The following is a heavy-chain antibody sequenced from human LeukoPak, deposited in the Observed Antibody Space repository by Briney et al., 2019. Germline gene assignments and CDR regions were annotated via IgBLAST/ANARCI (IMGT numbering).Heavy chain of an antibody. Sequence: GGSLRLSCAASGFTFSSYTMSWVRQAPGKGLEWVSAISGSGGSTYYADSVKGRFTISRDNSKNTLYLQMNSLRAEDTAVYYCAKDHPRIAVADDAFDIWGQGTMVTVSS. V-gene: IGHV3-23*01. CDR2: ISGSGGST. J-gene: IGHJ3*02. CDR1: GFTFSSYT. CDR3: AKDHPRIAVADDAFDI. D-gene: IGHD6-19*01.